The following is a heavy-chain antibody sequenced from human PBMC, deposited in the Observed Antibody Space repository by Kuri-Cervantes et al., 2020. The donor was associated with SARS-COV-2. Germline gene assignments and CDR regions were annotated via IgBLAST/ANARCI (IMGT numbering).Heavy chain of an antibody. CDR2: ISYDGSNK. CDR3: AKSNGTADGGFDP. J-gene: IGHJ5*02. V-gene: IGHV3-30*18. Sequence: GGSLRLSCAASGFTFSSYGMHWVRQAPGKGLEWVAVISYDGSNKYYADSVKGRFTISRDNSKNTLYLQMNSLRAEDTAVYYCAKSNGTADGGFDPWGQGTLVTVSS. CDR1: GFTFSSYG. D-gene: IGHD6-13*01.